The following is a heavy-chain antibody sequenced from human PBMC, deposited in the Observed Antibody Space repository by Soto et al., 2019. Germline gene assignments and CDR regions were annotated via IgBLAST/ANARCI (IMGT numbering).Heavy chain of an antibody. Sequence: EVQLVESGGGLVQPGGSLRLSCAASGFTFSSYWMSWVRRAQGKGRRWVANIKQDGSEKYYVDSGKGRFTISRDNAKNSLYLQMNSLRAEDTAVYYCARDLPMVRGGNLNWFDPWGQGTLVTVSS. CDR2: IKQDGSEK. D-gene: IGHD3-10*01. CDR1: GFTFSSYW. J-gene: IGHJ5*02. V-gene: IGHV3-7*01. CDR3: ARDLPMVRGGNLNWFDP.